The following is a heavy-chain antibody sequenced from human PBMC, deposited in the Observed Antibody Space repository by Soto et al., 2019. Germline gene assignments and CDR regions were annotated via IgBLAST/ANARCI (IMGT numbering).Heavy chain of an antibody. J-gene: IGHJ4*02. V-gene: IGHV4-38-2*01. D-gene: IGHD3-10*01. CDR2: IYHNGRT. CDR1: GYSISSGYY. Sequence: SETLSLTCAVSGYSISSGYYWGWIRQPPGKGLEWIGTIYHNGRTYYNPSLKSRVTVSLDMSKNQFSLRLTSVTAADTAIYYCARQGGVSATYVGYFDSWGQGNRVTVSS. CDR3: ARQGGVSATYVGYFDS.